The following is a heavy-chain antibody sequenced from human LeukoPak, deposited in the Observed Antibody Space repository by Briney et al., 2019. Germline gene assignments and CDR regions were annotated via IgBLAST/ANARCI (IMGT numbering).Heavy chain of an antibody. CDR3: ASSLGKGYSYGYFDY. V-gene: IGHV1-69*05. Sequence: SVKVSCKASGGTFSSYAISWVRQAPGQGLEWMGRIIPIFGTANYAQKFQGRVTITTDESTSTAYMELSSLRSEDTAVYYCASSLGKGYSYGYFDYWGRGTLVTVSS. CDR1: GGTFSSYA. CDR2: IIPIFGTA. D-gene: IGHD5-18*01. J-gene: IGHJ4*02.